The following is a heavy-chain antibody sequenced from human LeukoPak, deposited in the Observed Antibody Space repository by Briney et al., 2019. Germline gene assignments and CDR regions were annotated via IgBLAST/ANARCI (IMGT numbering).Heavy chain of an antibody. Sequence: GRSLRLSCAASGFTFSSYAMHWVRQAPGKGLEWVSAISGSGGSTYYADSVKGRFTISRDNSKNTLYLQMNSLRAEDTAVYYCAKDSGDYMDVWGKGTTVTVSS. CDR2: ISGSGGST. CDR3: AKDSGDYMDV. J-gene: IGHJ6*03. D-gene: IGHD6-25*01. CDR1: GFTFSSYA. V-gene: IGHV3-23*01.